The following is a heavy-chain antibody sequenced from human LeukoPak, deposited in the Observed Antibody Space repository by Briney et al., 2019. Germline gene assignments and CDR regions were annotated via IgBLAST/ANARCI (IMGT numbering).Heavy chain of an antibody. Sequence: GGSLRLSCAASGFTFDDYGMSWVRQAPGKGLEWVSGINWNGGSTGYADSVKGSFTISRDNAKNSLYLQMNSLRAEDTALYYCARDYREYTDWYYYYYYMDVWGKGTTVTVSS. V-gene: IGHV3-20*04. CDR2: INWNGGST. CDR1: GFTFDDYG. CDR3: ARDYREYTDWYYYYYYMDV. D-gene: IGHD6-6*01. J-gene: IGHJ6*03.